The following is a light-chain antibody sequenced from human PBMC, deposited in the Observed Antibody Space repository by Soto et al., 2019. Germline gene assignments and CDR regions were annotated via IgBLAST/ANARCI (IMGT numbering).Light chain of an antibody. V-gene: IGKV4-1*01. J-gene: IGKJ1*01. Sequence: DIVMTQSPHSLAVSLGERATIHCKSSQSLFYSSNNKDYLAWYQQKPGQPPRLLIYWASTRESGVPERFSGSGSGTDFTLTVSSLQAEDVVVYYCQQYFNTPWTFGQGTKVEIK. CDR2: WAS. CDR1: QSLFYSSNNKDY. CDR3: QQYFNTPWT.